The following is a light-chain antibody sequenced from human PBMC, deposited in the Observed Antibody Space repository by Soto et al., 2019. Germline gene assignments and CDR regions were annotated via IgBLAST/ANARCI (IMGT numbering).Light chain of an antibody. Sequence: QSVLTQPRSVSGSPGQSVTISCIGTSSDVGSYNYASWYQRHPGKGPKLIIHDVNKRPSGVPDRFSGSKSGNTASLTISGLQSEDEADYYCSSYTDNRSYVFGAGTKLTVL. CDR2: DVN. CDR3: SSYTDNRSYV. V-gene: IGLV2-11*01. J-gene: IGLJ1*01. CDR1: SSDVGSYNY.